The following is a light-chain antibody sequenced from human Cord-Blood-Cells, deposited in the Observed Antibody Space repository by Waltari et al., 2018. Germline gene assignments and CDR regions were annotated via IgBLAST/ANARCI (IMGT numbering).Light chain of an antibody. V-gene: IGKV3-15*01. CDR2: GAS. J-gene: IGKJ1*01. CDR3: QQYNNWPPWT. Sequence: EIVMTQSPATLSVSPGERATLSRRASQSVSSNLAWYQQKPGQAPRLLIYGASTRATGIPARFSGSVSGTEFTLTISSLQSEDFAVDYCQQYNNWPPWTFGQGTKVEI. CDR1: QSVSSN.